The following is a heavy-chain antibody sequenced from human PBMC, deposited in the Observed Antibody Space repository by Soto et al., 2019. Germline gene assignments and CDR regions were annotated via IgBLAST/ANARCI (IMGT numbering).Heavy chain of an antibody. V-gene: IGHV4-30-4*01. Sequence: QVQLQESGPGLVKPSQTLSLTCTVSGGSISSGDYYWSWIRQPPGKGLEWIGYIYYSGSTYYNPSLKSRGTISVDTSKNQFSLKLSSVTAADTAVYYWARGVEMATTLDYWGQGTLVTVSS. D-gene: IGHD5-12*01. J-gene: IGHJ4*02. CDR2: IYYSGST. CDR3: ARGVEMATTLDY. CDR1: GGSISSGDYY.